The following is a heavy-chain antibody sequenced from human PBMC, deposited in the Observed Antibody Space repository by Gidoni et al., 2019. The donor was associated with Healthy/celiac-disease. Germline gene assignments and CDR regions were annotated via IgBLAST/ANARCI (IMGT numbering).Heavy chain of an antibody. CDR3: ARGNGYSSSWYRYYGMDV. CDR2: INHSGST. D-gene: IGHD6-13*01. Sequence: QGQLQQWGTGLLKPSETLSLTCAVHGGSCSGYDWRWIRQPPGKGLEWIGEINHSGSTNYNPSLKSRVTISVDTSKNQFSLKLSSVTAADTAVYYCARGNGYSSSWYRYYGMDVWGQGTTVTVSS. CDR1: GGSCSGYD. V-gene: IGHV4-34*01. J-gene: IGHJ6*02.